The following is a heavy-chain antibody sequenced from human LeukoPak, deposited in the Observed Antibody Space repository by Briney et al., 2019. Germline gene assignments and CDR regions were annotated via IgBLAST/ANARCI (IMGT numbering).Heavy chain of an antibody. CDR2: IYTSGSA. V-gene: IGHV4-61*02. CDR1: GGSISSGSYY. D-gene: IGHD1-26*01. CDR3: ARVRVGATTTFDY. Sequence: SETLSLTCTVSGGSISSGSYYWSWIRQPAGTGLEWIGRIYTSGSANYNPSHKSRVTISVDTSKNQFSLKLSSVTAADTAVYYCARVRVGATTTFDYWGQGTLVTVSS. J-gene: IGHJ4*02.